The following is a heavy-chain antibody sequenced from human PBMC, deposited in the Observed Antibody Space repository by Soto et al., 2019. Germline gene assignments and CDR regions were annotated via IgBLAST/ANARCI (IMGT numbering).Heavy chain of an antibody. CDR1: GGSISSYY. J-gene: IGHJ6*03. D-gene: IGHD3-3*01. Sequence: SETLSLTCTVSGGSISSYYLSWIRQPPGKGLEWIGYIYYSGSTNYNPSLKSRVTISVDTSKNQFSLKLSSVTAADTAVYYCARLRFLSYMDVWGKGTTVTVSS. CDR2: IYYSGST. CDR3: ARLRFLSYMDV. V-gene: IGHV4-59*01.